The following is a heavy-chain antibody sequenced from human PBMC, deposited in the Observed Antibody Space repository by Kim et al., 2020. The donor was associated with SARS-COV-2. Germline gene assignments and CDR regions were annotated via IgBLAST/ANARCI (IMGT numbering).Heavy chain of an antibody. CDR3: ASIGGPGIAAAGTEWFDP. D-gene: IGHD6-13*01. Sequence: SETLSLTCAVYGGSFSGYYWSWIRQPPGKGLEWIGEINHSGSTNYNPSLKSRVTISVDTSKNQFSLKLSSVTAADTAVYYCASIGGPGIAAAGTEWFDPWGQGTLVTVSS. V-gene: IGHV4-34*01. CDR1: GGSFSGYY. J-gene: IGHJ5*02. CDR2: INHSGST.